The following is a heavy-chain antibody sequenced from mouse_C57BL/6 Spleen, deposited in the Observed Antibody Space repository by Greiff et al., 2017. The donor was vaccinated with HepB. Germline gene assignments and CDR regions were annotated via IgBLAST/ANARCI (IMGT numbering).Heavy chain of an antibody. V-gene: IGHV1-72*01. Sequence: QVQLKESGAELVKPGASVKLSCKASGYTFTSYWMHWVKQRPGRGLEWIGRIDPNNGGTKYNEKFKSKATLTVDKPSSTADMQLSSLTSEDSAVYYCARSDPNYDGSSHWYFDVWGTGTTVTVSS. D-gene: IGHD1-1*01. J-gene: IGHJ1*03. CDR2: IDPNNGGT. CDR1: GYTFTSYW. CDR3: ARSDPNYDGSSHWYFDV.